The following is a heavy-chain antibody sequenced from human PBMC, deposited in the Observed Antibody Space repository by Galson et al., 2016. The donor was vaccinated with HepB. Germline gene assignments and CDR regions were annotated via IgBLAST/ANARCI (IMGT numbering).Heavy chain of an antibody. CDR1: GLSFSSYG. V-gene: IGHV3-30*03. J-gene: IGHJ4*02. D-gene: IGHD3-10*01. Sequence: SLRLSCAASGLSFSSYGMHWVRQAPGKGLEWVAVISHDGRKKYYGDSVQGRFTISRDNSKNTLYLQMNSLRAEDTAVYYCATANRWFAELLPGDWGQGTLVIVSS. CDR3: ATANRWFAELLPGD. CDR2: ISHDGRKK.